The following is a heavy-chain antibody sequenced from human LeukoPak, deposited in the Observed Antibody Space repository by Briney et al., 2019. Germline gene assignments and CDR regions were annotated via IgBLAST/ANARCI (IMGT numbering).Heavy chain of an antibody. V-gene: IGHV4-39*01. J-gene: IGHJ4*02. CDR1: GGSISSSSSY. D-gene: IGHD6-13*01. Sequence: SETLSLTCTVSGGSISSSSSYWGWIRQPPGKGLEWIGSIYYSGSTYYNPSLKSRVTISVDTSKNQFSLKLSSVTAADTAVYYCARAQRHSSSWYYFDYWGQGTLVTVSS. CDR2: IYYSGST. CDR3: ARAQRHSSSWYYFDY.